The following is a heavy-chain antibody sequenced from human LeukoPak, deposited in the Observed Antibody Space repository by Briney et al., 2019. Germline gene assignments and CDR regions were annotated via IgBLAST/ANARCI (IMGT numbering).Heavy chain of an antibody. CDR1: GGSFSGYY. CDR2: INHSGST. J-gene: IGHJ4*02. D-gene: IGHD6-13*01. V-gene: IGHV4-34*01. Sequence: SETLSLTCAVYGGSFSGYYWSWIRQPPGKGLEWIGEINHSGSTNYNPSLKSRVTISVDKSKNQFSLKLSSVTAADTAVYYCARISSSSYYFDYWGQGTLVTVSS. CDR3: ARISSSSYYFDY.